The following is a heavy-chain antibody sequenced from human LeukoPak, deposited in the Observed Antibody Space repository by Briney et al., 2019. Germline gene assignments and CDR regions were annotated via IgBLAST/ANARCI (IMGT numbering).Heavy chain of an antibody. CDR1: GYSISSGYY. Sequence: PSETLSLTCTVSGYSISSGYYWGWIRQPPGKGLEWIGSIYHSGSTYYNPSLKSRVTISVDTSKNQFSLKLSSVTAADTAVYYCARAGYSYGAFFDYWGQGTLVTVSS. D-gene: IGHD5-18*01. V-gene: IGHV4-38-2*02. CDR2: IYHSGST. CDR3: ARAGYSYGAFFDY. J-gene: IGHJ4*02.